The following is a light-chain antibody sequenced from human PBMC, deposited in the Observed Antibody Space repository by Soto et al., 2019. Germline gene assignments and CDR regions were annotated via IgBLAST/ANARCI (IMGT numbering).Light chain of an antibody. Sequence: EIVLTQSPCTLSLSPAERATLSCRASQSVAGSYLAWYQHKPGQAPRLLIYGTFTKATGIPARFSGSRSGPEFTLTINSLQPEDFAIYYCQPYNNWPLTFGGGTKVDIK. CDR2: GTF. V-gene: IGKV3D-15*01. J-gene: IGKJ4*01. CDR1: QSVAGSY. CDR3: QPYNNWPLT.